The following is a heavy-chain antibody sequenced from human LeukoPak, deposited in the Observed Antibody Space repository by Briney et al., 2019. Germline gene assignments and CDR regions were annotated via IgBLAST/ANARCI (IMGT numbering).Heavy chain of an antibody. CDR3: ARGRKDYYGSGSYYSSDY. J-gene: IGHJ4*02. Sequence: SETLSLTCAVYGGSFSGYYWSWIRQPPGKGLEWIGEINDSGSTNYNPSLKSRVTISVDTSKNQFSLKLSSVTAADTAVYYCARGRKDYYGSGSYYSSDYWGQGTLVTVSS. D-gene: IGHD3-10*01. V-gene: IGHV4-34*01. CDR2: INDSGST. CDR1: GGSFSGYY.